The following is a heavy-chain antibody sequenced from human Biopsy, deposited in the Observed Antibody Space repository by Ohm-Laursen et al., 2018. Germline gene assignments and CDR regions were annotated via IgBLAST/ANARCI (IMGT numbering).Heavy chain of an antibody. J-gene: IGHJ6*02. CDR2: LVPMFGTA. CDR1: GRTFRSDA. D-gene: IGHD3-10*02. CDR3: GRDGYFDGNAYYVDDYFYYGMDV. Sequence: GASVTASRQASGRTFRSDALSCARQAPGHGLEWMGGLVPMFGTAKYSQKFQDRVTITADTSTSTAYMVLSSLRSEDTAVYYCGRDGYFDGNAYYVDDYFYYGMDVWGQGTTVTVSS. V-gene: IGHV1-69*06.